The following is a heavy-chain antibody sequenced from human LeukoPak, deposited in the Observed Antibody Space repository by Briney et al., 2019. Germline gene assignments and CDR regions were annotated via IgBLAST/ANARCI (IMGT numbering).Heavy chain of an antibody. CDR1: GGSLSGHF. J-gene: IGHJ4*02. CDR3: ARDPGDTDWYNFDF. V-gene: IGHV4-59*11. CDR2: IHSSGST. Sequence: SDTLSLTCTVSGGSLSGHFWSWSRRPPGKGLENIEYIHSSGSTNYNPSYKSRVTVSLEMSKNQFSLSLSSVTAADTAVYYCARDPGDTDWYNFDFWGQGILVTVSS. D-gene: IGHD3-9*01.